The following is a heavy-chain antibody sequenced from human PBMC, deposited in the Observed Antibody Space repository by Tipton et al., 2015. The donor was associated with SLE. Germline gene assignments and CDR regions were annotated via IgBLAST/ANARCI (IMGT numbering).Heavy chain of an antibody. Sequence: TLSLTCTVSGGSISSGSYYWSWIRQPAGKGLEWIGHIYTSGSTNYNPSLKSRVTISVDTSKNQFSLKLSSVTAADTAVYYCAREDSSSWFLDYWGQGTLVTVSS. CDR1: GGSISSGSYY. J-gene: IGHJ4*02. CDR2: IYTSGST. D-gene: IGHD6-13*01. V-gene: IGHV4-61*09. CDR3: AREDSSSWFLDY.